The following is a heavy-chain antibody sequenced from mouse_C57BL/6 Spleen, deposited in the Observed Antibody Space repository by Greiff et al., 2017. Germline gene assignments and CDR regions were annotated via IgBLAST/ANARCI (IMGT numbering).Heavy chain of an antibody. CDR1: GYAFSSSW. Sequence: VQLQQSGPELVKPGASVKISCKASGYAFSSSWMNWVKQRPGTGLEWIGRIYPGDGDTNYNGKFKGKATLTADKSSSTAYMQLSSLTSEDSAVYFCAREGLTAVVAPGFAYWGQGTLVTVSA. CDR2: IYPGDGDT. V-gene: IGHV1-82*01. CDR3: AREGLTAVVAPGFAY. J-gene: IGHJ3*01. D-gene: IGHD1-1*01.